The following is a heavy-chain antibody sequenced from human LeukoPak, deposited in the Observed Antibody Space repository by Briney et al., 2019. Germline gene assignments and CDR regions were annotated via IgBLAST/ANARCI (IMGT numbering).Heavy chain of an antibody. D-gene: IGHD6-13*01. CDR2: ISGSASST. V-gene: IGHV3-23*01. CDR1: GFTFSSYA. CDR3: AKRGIAAAGTSPLYYFDY. Sequence: PGGSLRLSCAASGFTFSSYAMSWVRQAPGKGLEWVSAISGSASSTYHADSVKGRFTISRDNSKNTLYLQMNSLRAEDTAVYYCAKRGIAAAGTSPLYYFDYWGQGTLVTVSS. J-gene: IGHJ4*02.